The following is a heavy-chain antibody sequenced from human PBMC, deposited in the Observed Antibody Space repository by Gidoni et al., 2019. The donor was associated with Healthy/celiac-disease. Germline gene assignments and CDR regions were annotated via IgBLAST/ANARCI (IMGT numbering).Heavy chain of an antibody. CDR1: GFPFGDSA. V-gene: IGHV3-49*03. D-gene: IGHD6-6*01. Sequence: EVQLVESGAGLVHPGRSLRLSCTGSGFPFGDSAMSWCRQAPGKGLEWVGFSRSKAYGGATEYDESVKGRFTISRDDSKSIAYLQMNSLKTEDTAVYYCTREAAPQLAARPAYWGQGTLVTVSS. J-gene: IGHJ4*02. CDR3: TREAAPQLAARPAY. CDR2: SRSKAYGGAT.